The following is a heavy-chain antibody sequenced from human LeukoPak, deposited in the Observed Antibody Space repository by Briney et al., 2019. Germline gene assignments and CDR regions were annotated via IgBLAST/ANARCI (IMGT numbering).Heavy chain of an antibody. V-gene: IGHV4-59*01. D-gene: IGHD3-22*01. J-gene: IGHJ4*02. CDR2: IYYSGTT. Sequence: SETLSLTCTVSGGSIGSNSWNWIRQPPGKGLEWIGYIYYSGTTNYNPSLKSRLTISLDTSKNQISLKLSSVTSADTATYYCARGAYDTAGHYYYFVYWGQGALVTVSS. CDR3: ARGAYDTAGHYYYFVY. CDR1: GGSIGSNS.